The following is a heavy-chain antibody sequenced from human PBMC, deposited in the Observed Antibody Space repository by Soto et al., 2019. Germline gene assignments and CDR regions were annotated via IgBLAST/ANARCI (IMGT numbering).Heavy chain of an antibody. CDR2: IYYDGST. J-gene: IGHJ5*02. V-gene: IGHV4-39*02. Sequence: PSETLSLTCTVSGASISSGTFYWGWIRQPPGKGLESIANIYYDGSTYYNPSLKSRVTISLDTSKNQFSLKLSSVTAADTAVYYCARDQNWFDPWGQGTLVTV. CDR3: ARDQNWFDP. CDR1: GASISSGTFY.